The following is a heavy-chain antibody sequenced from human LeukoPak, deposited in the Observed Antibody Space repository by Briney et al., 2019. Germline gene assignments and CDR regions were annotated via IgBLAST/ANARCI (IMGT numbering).Heavy chain of an antibody. V-gene: IGHV3-30-3*01. CDR1: GFTFSSYA. J-gene: IGHJ4*02. D-gene: IGHD3-9*01. CDR2: ISYDGSNK. CDR3: ARDRILRYFDWSLDY. Sequence: GGSLRLSCAASGFTFSSYAMHWVRQAPSKGLEWVAVISYDGSNKYYADSVKGRFTISRDNSKNTLYLQMNSLRAEDTAVYYCARDRILRYFDWSLDYWGQGTLVTVSS.